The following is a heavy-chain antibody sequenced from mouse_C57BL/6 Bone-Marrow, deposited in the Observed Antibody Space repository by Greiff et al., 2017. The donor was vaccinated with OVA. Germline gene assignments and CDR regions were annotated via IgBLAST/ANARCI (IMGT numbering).Heavy chain of an antibody. CDR3: ARVDDYHWYFDV. J-gene: IGHJ1*03. D-gene: IGHD2-4*01. CDR2: ISDGGSYT. Sequence: EVNVVESGGGLVKPGGSLKLSCAASGFTFSSYAMSWVRQTPEKRLEWVATISDGGSYTYYPDNVKGRFTISRDNAKNNLYLQMSHLKSEDTAMYYCARVDDYHWYFDVWGTGTTVTVSS. CDR1: GFTFSSYA. V-gene: IGHV5-4*03.